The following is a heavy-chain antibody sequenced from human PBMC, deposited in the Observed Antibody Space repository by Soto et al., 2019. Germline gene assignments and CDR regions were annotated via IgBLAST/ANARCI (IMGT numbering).Heavy chain of an antibody. V-gene: IGHV4-38-2*02. D-gene: IGHD2-21*02. CDR3: ARGLQYGGNSAY. Sequence: SETLSLTCRVSGYSISSGYYWGWIRQPPGKGLEWIASIFHSGSTYYNPSLKSRVTISVDTSKNQFSLKLSSVTAADPAVYYCARGLQYGGNSAYWGQGTLVTVSS. CDR2: IFHSGST. J-gene: IGHJ4*02. CDR1: GYSISSGYY.